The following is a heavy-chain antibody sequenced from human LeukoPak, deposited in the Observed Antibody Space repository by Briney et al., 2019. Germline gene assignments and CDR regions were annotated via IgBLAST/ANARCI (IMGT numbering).Heavy chain of an antibody. J-gene: IGHJ6*03. CDR1: GGTFSSYA. D-gene: IGHD2-21*02. V-gene: IGHV1-69*05. Sequence: SVKVSCKASGGTFSSYAISWVRQAPGQGLEWMGRIIPIFGTANYAQKFQGRVTITTDESTSTAYMELSSLRSEDTAVYYCARESIVVVTAPPYDYYYYMYVWGKGTTVTVSS. CDR2: IIPIFGTA. CDR3: ARESIVVVTAPPYDYYYYMYV.